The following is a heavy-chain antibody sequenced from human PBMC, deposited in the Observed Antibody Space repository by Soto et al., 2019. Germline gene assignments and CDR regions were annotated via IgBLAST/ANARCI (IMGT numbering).Heavy chain of an antibody. CDR3: ARGEWELSY. CDR2: MSPTRGNT. Sequence: QVQLVQSGPEVKKPGASVKVSCKVSGYTFTSFDINWVRQATGQGPEWMGWMSPTRGNTGYAQKFQGRVTMTRDTSTSKAYMELSSLTLEDSAVYYCARGEWELSYWGQGTPVTVSS. V-gene: IGHV1-8*01. D-gene: IGHD1-26*01. J-gene: IGHJ4*02. CDR1: GYTFTSFD.